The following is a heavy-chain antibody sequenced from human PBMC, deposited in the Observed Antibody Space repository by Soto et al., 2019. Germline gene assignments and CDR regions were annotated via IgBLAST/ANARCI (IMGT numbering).Heavy chain of an antibody. CDR2: IWYDGSNK. CDR3: ASFDSGGNGMDV. Sequence: QVQLVESGGGVVQPGRSLRLSCAASGFSFSNYGMHWVRQAPGKGLEWVAVIWYDGSNKYYADSVKGRFTISRDNSKNTVYLQMNRLRAEDTALYYCASFDSGGNGMDVWGQGTTVTVSS. J-gene: IGHJ6*02. V-gene: IGHV3-33*01. CDR1: GFSFSNYG. D-gene: IGHD3-9*01.